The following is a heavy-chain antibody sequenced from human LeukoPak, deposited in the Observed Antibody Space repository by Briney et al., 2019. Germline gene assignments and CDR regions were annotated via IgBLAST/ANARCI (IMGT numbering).Heavy chain of an antibody. V-gene: IGHV4-59*01. CDR3: ARAHGYSTGFDY. Sequence: SETLSLTCTVSGGSISSYYWSWIRQPPGKGLEWIGYIYYSGSTNYNPSLKSRVTISVDTSKNQFSLKLSSVTAADTAVYYCARAHGYSTGFDYWGQGTLVTVSS. J-gene: IGHJ4*02. CDR2: IYYSGST. D-gene: IGHD6-19*01. CDR1: GGSISSYY.